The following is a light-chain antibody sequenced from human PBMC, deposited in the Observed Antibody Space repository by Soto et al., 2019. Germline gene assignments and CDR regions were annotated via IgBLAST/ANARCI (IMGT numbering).Light chain of an antibody. V-gene: IGKV1-39*01. CDR2: AAS. CDR1: QSISSY. CDR3: QQSYSSPPT. Sequence: DIHMTQSPSSLSASIGDRVTITFRASQSISSYLNWYQQKPGKAPKLLIYAASSLQSGVPSRFSGSRSGPDFTLTISSLQPEDFATYYCQQSYSSPPTFGQGTKVDI. J-gene: IGKJ1*01.